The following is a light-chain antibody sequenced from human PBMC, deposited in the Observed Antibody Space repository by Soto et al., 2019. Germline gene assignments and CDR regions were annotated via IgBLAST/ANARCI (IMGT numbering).Light chain of an antibody. CDR2: LKRDGSQ. J-gene: IGLJ2*01. CDR3: QTWGTGIVI. V-gene: IGLV4-69*01. Sequence: QSVLTQSPSASASLGASVKLTCTLSSGHSNYAIAWHQQQPEKGPRYLMKLKRDGSQSQGDGIPNRFSGSSSGAERYLTISRLQSEDESDYYCQTWGTGIVIFGGWTKLTVL. CDR1: SGHSNYA.